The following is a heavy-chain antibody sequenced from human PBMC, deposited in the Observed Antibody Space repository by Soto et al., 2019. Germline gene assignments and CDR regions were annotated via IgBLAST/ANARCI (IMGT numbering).Heavy chain of an antibody. D-gene: IGHD1-1*01. J-gene: IGHJ4*02. CDR2: IKSKTDGGTT. CDR3: TTHDLYVYFDY. Sequence: EVQLVESGGGLVKPGGSLRLSCAASGFTFSNAWMNWVRQAPGKGLEWVGRIKSKTDGGTTDYAAPVKGRFTISRDDSQNTQYLQMNSLKTEDTAVYYCTTHDLYVYFDYWGQGTLVTVSS. CDR1: GFTFSNAW. V-gene: IGHV3-15*07.